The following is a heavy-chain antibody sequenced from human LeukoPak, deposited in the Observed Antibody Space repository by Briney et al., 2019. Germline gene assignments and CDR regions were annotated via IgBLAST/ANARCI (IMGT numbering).Heavy chain of an antibody. V-gene: IGHV3-48*03. J-gene: IGHJ4*02. D-gene: IGHD1-26*01. Sequence: GGSLRLSCAASGFTFSSYEMNWVRQAPGKGLEWVSYISSSGSTIYYADSVKGRFTISRDNAKNSLYLQMNSLRAEDTAVYYCARDPIRRGSSESYSGYFDYWGQGTLVTVSS. CDR2: ISSSGSTI. CDR1: GFTFSSYE. CDR3: ARDPIRRGSSESYSGYFDY.